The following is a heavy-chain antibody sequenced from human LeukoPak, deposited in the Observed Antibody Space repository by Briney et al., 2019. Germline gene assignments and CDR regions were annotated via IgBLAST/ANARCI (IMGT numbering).Heavy chain of an antibody. V-gene: IGHV1-2*02. Sequence: ASVKVSCKASGYTLTGYYMHWVRQAPGQGLEWMGWINPNSGGTNYAQKFQGRVTMTRDTSISTAYMELSRLRSDDTAVYYCARGWGYCSSTSCHDAFDIWGQGTMVTVSS. J-gene: IGHJ3*02. CDR3: ARGWGYCSSTSCHDAFDI. CDR1: GYTLTGYY. CDR2: INPNSGGT. D-gene: IGHD2-2*01.